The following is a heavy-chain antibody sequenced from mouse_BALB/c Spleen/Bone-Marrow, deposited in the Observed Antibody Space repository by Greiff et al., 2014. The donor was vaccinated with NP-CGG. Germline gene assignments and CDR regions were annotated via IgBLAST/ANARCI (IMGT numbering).Heavy chain of an antibody. CDR2: IAPGSGST. CDR3: ARERYGYDGWYFDV. D-gene: IGHD2-2*01. CDR1: GYTFTNYW. J-gene: IGHJ1*01. V-gene: IGHV1S41*01. Sequence: DLVKPGASVKLSCKTSGYTFTNYWINWIKQRPGQGLEWLGRIAPGSGSTYYNETFKVKAPLTVDTSSSTAYIQLSSLSSEDSAVYFCARERYGYDGWYFDVWGAGTTVTVSS.